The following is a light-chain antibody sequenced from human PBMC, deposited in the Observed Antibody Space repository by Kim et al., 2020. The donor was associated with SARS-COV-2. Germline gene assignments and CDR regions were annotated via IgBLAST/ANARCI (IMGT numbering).Light chain of an antibody. CDR2: DAS. J-gene: IGKJ3*01. CDR3: QQYDNPST. V-gene: IGKV1-33*01. Sequence: DIQMTQSPSSLSASVGDRVTITCQASQDISNYLNWYQQKPGKAPKLLIYDASNLETGVPSRFSGSGSGTDFTFTISSLQPEDIATYYCQQYDNPSTFGPGTKWIS. CDR1: QDISNY.